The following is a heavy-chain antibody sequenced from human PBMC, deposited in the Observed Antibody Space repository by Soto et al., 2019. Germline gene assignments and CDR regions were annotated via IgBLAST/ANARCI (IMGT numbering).Heavy chain of an antibody. Sequence: QITLKESGPTLVKPTQTLKLTCTFSGFSLSTSGVGVGWIRHPPGKALEWLALIYWDDDKRYSPSLKSRLTIPKDTSKNPVVLTMTIMDPVDTATYYCAHRPSYCSGGSCYSGFDYWGQGTLVTVSS. CDR3: AHRPSYCSGGSCYSGFDY. V-gene: IGHV2-5*02. CDR2: IYWDDDK. J-gene: IGHJ4*02. CDR1: GFSLSTSGVG. D-gene: IGHD2-15*01.